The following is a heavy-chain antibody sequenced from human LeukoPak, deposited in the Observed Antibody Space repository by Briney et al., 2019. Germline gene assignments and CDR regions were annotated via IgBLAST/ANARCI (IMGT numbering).Heavy chain of an antibody. CDR2: IRSSGSTI. Sequence: GGSLRLSCAASGFTFSSYRMNWVRQAPGKGLEWVSYIRSSGSTIYYADSVKGRFTISRDNAKNPLYLQMNSLRDEDTAVYYCARGGDGDYGMDVWGQGTTVIVSS. CDR3: ARGGDGDYGMDV. D-gene: IGHD4-17*01. V-gene: IGHV3-48*02. J-gene: IGHJ6*02. CDR1: GFTFSSYR.